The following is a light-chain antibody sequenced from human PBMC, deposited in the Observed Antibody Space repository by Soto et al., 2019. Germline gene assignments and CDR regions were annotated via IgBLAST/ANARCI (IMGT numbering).Light chain of an antibody. CDR2: GAS. CDR3: QQRASWPPFT. V-gene: IGKV3-20*01. J-gene: IGKJ2*01. Sequence: EIVLTQSPGTLSLSPGERATLSCRASQSVSSNSLAWYQQKRGQAPRLLIHGASSRATGIPARFSGSGSGTDFTLTIVGLEPEDFAIYYCQQRASWPPFTFGQGTKLEV. CDR1: QSVSSNS.